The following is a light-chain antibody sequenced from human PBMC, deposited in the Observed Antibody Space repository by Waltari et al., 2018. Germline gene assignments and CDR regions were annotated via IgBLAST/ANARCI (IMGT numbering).Light chain of an antibody. J-gene: IGKJ4*01. CDR2: GAS. CDR3: QQFFAKPLT. CDR1: QSVSSSY. Sequence: EIVLTQSPGTLSLSPGERATLSCRASQSVSSSYLAWYQQKPGQAPRLLIYGASSRATGTPDRFSGSGSGTDFTLTISRLEPEDVAVYYCQQFFAKPLTFGGGTKVEIK. V-gene: IGKV3-20*01.